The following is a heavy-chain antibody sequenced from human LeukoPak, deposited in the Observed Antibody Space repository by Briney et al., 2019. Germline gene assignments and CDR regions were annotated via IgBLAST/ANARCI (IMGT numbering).Heavy chain of an antibody. Sequence: GGSPRLSCAASGFTFSDYDMSWIRQAPGKGLEWVSYISSSGSTIYYADSVKGRFTISRDNAKNSLYLQMNSLRAEDTAVYYCARAAEYYYDSSGYYFVDPRGQGTLVTVSS. CDR2: ISSSGSTI. CDR3: ARAAEYYYDSSGYYFVDP. CDR1: GFTFSDYD. V-gene: IGHV3-11*04. D-gene: IGHD3-22*01. J-gene: IGHJ5*02.